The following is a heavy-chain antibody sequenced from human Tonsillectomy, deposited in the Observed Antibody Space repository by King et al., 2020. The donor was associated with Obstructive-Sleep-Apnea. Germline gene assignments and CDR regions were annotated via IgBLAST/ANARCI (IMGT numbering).Heavy chain of an antibody. D-gene: IGHD3-22*01. Sequence: QLQESGPGLVKPSQTMSLTCTVSGGSISSGGYYWSWIRQHPGKGLEWVGYIYYSGTTYYNPSLKSRVTISVATSKNPFSLMLNSVTAADTAVYYCARDDGSASDFWGQGTLVTVSS. CDR2: IYYSGTT. CDR3: ARDDGSASDF. V-gene: IGHV4-31*03. J-gene: IGHJ4*02. CDR1: GGSISSGGYY.